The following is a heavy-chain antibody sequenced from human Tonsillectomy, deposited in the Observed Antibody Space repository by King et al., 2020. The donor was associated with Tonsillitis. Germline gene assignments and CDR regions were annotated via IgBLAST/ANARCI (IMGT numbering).Heavy chain of an antibody. CDR3: AKGVATPGTGMVWFDP. CDR1: GGSISSGAFY. D-gene: IGHD6-6*01. V-gene: IGHV4-31*01. J-gene: IGHJ5*02. CDR2: IFFSGGT. Sequence: QLQESGPGLVKPSQTLSLTCTVSGGSISSGAFYWGWIRQHPGKGLGWIGYIFFSGGTYYNPSFKSLVTISVYSSKNQFSLKLGSVPAADTAVYFCAKGVATPGTGMVWFDPWGQGTLVTVSS.